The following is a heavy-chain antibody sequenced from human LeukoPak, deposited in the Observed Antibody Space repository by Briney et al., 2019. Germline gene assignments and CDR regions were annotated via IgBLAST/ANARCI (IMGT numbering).Heavy chain of an antibody. CDR1: GFTFSSYA. Sequence: GGSLRLSCAASGFTFSSYAMSWVRQAPGKGLEWVSAISGSGGSTYYADSVKGRFTISRDISKNTLYLQMNSLRAEDTAVYYCAKGLSPYHGAAANYWGQGTLVTVSS. J-gene: IGHJ4*02. D-gene: IGHD6-13*01. V-gene: IGHV3-23*01. CDR2: ISGSGGST. CDR3: AKGLSPYHGAAANY.